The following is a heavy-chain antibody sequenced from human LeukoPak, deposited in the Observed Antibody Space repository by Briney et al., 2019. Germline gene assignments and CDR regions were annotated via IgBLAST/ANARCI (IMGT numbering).Heavy chain of an antibody. Sequence: GGSLRLSCAASGFTFSSYGMHWVRQAPGKGLEWVAVISYDGSNNYYADSVKGRFTISRDNSKNTLYLQMNSLRAEDTAVYYCAKEVGARSQYFDYWGQGTLVTVSS. J-gene: IGHJ4*02. D-gene: IGHD1-26*01. CDR3: AKEVGARSQYFDY. V-gene: IGHV3-30*18. CDR2: ISYDGSNN. CDR1: GFTFSSYG.